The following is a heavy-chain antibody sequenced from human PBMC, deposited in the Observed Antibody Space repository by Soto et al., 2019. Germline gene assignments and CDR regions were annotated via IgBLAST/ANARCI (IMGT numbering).Heavy chain of an antibody. CDR2: THYSGRT. CDR3: ARHPSNGYDYWVY. D-gene: IGHD5-12*01. J-gene: IGHJ4*02. CDR1: GGSISTHY. Sequence: SETLSLTCSVSGGSISTHYWSWIRQPPGKGLEWIGFTHYSGRTDYNPSLKSRVAMSVDTSKNQFSLNLSSVTAADTAVYYCARHPSNGYDYWVYWGQGTLVTVSS. V-gene: IGHV4-59*08.